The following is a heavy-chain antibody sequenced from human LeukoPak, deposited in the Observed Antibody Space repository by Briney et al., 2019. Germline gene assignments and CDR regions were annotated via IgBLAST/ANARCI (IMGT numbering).Heavy chain of an antibody. D-gene: IGHD4-17*01. CDR3: ASPPGERDY. CDR2: ISGSGGST. Sequence: GGSLRLSCAASGFTFSSYAISWVRQAPGKGMEWVSAISGSGGSTYYADSVKGRFTISRDNSKNTLYLQMNSLRADDTARYYCASPPGERDYCGQGNLVTVSS. CDR1: GFTFSSYA. V-gene: IGHV3-23*01. J-gene: IGHJ4*02.